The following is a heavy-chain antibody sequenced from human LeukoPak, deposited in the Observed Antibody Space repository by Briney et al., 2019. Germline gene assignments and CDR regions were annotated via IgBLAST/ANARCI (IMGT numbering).Heavy chain of an antibody. V-gene: IGHV3-11*04. D-gene: IGHD3-3*01. CDR3: ASGTIFGVVIISGELDY. J-gene: IGHJ4*02. CDR2: VSSGSSTI. Sequence: GGSLRLSCAASGFTFSDYYMSWIRQAPGKGLEWVSYVSSGSSTIYYADSVKGRFTVSRDNGKRSLYLHMNSLRAEDTAVYYCASGTIFGVVIISGELDYWGQGTLVTVSS. CDR1: GFTFSDYY.